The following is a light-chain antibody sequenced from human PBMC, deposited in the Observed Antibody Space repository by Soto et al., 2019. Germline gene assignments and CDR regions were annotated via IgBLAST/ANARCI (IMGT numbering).Light chain of an antibody. CDR3: QQYYSYPVT. CDR1: QSISIY. V-gene: IGKV1-5*03. J-gene: IGKJ4*01. Sequence: DIQMTQSPSTLSASVGDRVTITCRASQSISIYLAWYQQKPGKAPKLLIYEASSLESGVPSRFSGSGSGTDFTLTISCLQSEEFATYYCQQYYSYPVTFGGGTKVDIK. CDR2: EAS.